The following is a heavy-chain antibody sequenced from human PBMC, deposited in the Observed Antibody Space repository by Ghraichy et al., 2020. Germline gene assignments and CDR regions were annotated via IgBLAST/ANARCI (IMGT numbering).Heavy chain of an antibody. CDR2: IYTSGST. J-gene: IGHJ6*02. V-gene: IGHV4-4*07. Sequence: SETLSRTCTVSGGSISSYYWSWIRQPAGKGLEWIGCIYTSGSTNYNPSLKSRVTMSVDTSKNQFSLKLSSVTAADTAVYYCARVAKQQYCSGGSCYSAGDLSYYYYCMDVWGQGTTVTVSS. CDR3: ARVAKQQYCSGGSCYSAGDLSYYYYCMDV. D-gene: IGHD2-15*01. CDR1: GGSISSYY.